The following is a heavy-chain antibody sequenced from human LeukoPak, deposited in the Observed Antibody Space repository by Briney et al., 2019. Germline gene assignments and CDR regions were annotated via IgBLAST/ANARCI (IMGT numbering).Heavy chain of an antibody. V-gene: IGHV4-34*01. CDR3: ARGPTQYYYDASYGMDV. D-gene: IGHD3-22*01. CDR1: GGSFSGYY. CDR2: INHSGST. Sequence: SETLSLTCAVYGGSFSGYYWSWIRQPPGKGLEWIGEINHSGSTNYNPSLKSRVTISVDTSRNQFSLKLSSVTAADTAVYYCARGPTQYYYDASYGMDVWGQGTTVTVSS. J-gene: IGHJ6*02.